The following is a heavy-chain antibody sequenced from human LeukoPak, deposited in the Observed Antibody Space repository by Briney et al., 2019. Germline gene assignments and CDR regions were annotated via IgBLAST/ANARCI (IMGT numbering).Heavy chain of an antibody. CDR2: IYYSGST. D-gene: IGHD6-19*01. CDR3: ARVGAVAGLQPVMD. V-gene: IGHV4-39*07. J-gene: IGHJ4*02. Sequence: SETLSLTCTVSGGSISSSSYYWGWIRQPPGKGLEWIGSIYYSGSTYYNPSLKSRVTISEDTSKNQFSLKLSSVTAADTAVYYCARVGAVAGLQPVMDWGQGTLVTVSS. CDR1: GGSISSSSYY.